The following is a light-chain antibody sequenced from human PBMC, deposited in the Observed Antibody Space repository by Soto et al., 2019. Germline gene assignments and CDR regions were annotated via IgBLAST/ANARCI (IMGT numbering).Light chain of an antibody. V-gene: IGLV4-69*01. Sequence: QHVLTQSPSASASLGASVKLTCTLSSGHSSYAIAWHQQQPEKGPRYLMKLNSDGSHSKGDGIPDRFSGSSSGAERYLTISSRQSEDEADYYCQTWGTGLLVFGGGTKLTVL. CDR2: LNSDGSH. J-gene: IGLJ3*02. CDR3: QTWGTGLLV. CDR1: SGHSSYA.